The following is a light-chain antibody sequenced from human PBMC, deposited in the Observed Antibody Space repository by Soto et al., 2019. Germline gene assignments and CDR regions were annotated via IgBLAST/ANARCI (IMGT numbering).Light chain of an antibody. Sequence: EIVLTQSPATLSLSPGERATLSCRASQSVSSYLAWYQQKPGQAPRLLIYDASNRATGIPARFSGSGSGTDFPLTISSLEPEDFAVYYCQQRSNWPRWTFGQGTTVEIK. J-gene: IGKJ1*01. CDR2: DAS. V-gene: IGKV3-11*01. CDR1: QSVSSY. CDR3: QQRSNWPRWT.